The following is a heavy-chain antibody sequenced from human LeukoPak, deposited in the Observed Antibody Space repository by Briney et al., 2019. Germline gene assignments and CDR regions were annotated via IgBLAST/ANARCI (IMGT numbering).Heavy chain of an antibody. CDR1: VGSFSGYY. J-gene: IGHJ5*02. CDR2: INHSGST. V-gene: IGHV4-34*01. D-gene: IGHD3-10*01. Sequence: PSETLSLTCAVYVGSFSGYYWSWIRQPPGKGLEWMGEINHSGSTNYNPSLKSRVTISVDTSKNQFSLKLSSVTAADTAVYYCARASQGLWFRYWFDPWGQGTLVTVSS. CDR3: ARASQGLWFRYWFDP.